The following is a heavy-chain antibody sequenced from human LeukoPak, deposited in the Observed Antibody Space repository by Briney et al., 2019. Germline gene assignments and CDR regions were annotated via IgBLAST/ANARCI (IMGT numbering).Heavy chain of an antibody. J-gene: IGHJ6*03. CDR2: IYYSGST. CDR1: GGSISSSSYY. D-gene: IGHD2-21*01. Sequence: SETLSLTCTVSGGSISSSSYYWGWIRQPPGKGLEWIGSIYYSGSTYYNPSLKSRVTISVDTSKNQFSLKLSSVTAADTAVYYCARHPEDTAIRVVVIAPNYYYYMDVWGKGTTVTVSS. CDR3: ARHPEDTAIRVVVIAPNYYYYMDV. V-gene: IGHV4-39*01.